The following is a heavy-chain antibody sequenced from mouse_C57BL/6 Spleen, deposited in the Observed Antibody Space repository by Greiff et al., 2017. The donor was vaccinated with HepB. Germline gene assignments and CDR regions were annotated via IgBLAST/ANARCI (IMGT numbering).Heavy chain of an antibody. J-gene: IGHJ3*01. Sequence: EVKVVESGGGLVKPGGSLKLSCAASGFTFSSYAMSWVRQTPEKRLEWVATISDGGSYTYYPDNVKGRFTISRDNAKNNLYLQMSHLKSEDTAMYDCARDIYYGNSAWFAYWGQGTLVTVSA. CDR2: ISDGGSYT. D-gene: IGHD2-1*01. CDR3: ARDIYYGNSAWFAY. CDR1: GFTFSSYA. V-gene: IGHV5-4*01.